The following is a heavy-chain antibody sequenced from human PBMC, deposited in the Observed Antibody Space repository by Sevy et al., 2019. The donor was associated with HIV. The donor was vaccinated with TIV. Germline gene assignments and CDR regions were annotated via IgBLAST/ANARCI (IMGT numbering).Heavy chain of an antibody. D-gene: IGHD6-19*01. CDR2: ISYDGSNK. CDR3: AKGSGWYVDYFDY. J-gene: IGHJ4*02. CDR1: GFTFSSYG. V-gene: IGHV3-30*18. Sequence: GGSLRLSCAASGFTFSSYGMHWVRQAPGKGLEWLAVISYDGSNKYYADSVTGRFTISRDNSKNTLYLQMNSLRAEDTAVYYCAKGSGWYVDYFDYWGQGTLVTVSS.